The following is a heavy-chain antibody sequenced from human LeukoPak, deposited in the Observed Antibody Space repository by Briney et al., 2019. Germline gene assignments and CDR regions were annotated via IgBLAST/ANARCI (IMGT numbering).Heavy chain of an antibody. CDR3: ARGGSSWYEYFQH. D-gene: IGHD6-13*01. CDR1: GFTFSSYE. CDR2: ISSSGSTI. J-gene: IGHJ1*01. V-gene: IGHV3-48*03. Sequence: EPRGSLRLSCAASGFTFSSYEMNWVRQAPGKGLEWVSYISSSGSTIYYADSVKGRFTISRDNAKNSLYLQMNSLRAEDTAVYYCARGGSSWYEYFQHWGQGTLVTVSS.